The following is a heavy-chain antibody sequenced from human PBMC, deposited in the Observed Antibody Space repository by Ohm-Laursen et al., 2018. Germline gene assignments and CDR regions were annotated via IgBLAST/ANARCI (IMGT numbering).Heavy chain of an antibody. CDR3: ARGLWWFDP. V-gene: IGHV4-59*08. CDR1: GGSISGYY. J-gene: IGHJ5*02. CDR2: IYHSGST. Sequence: GTLSLTCTVSGGSISGYYWSWIRQSPGKGLEWIGTIYHSGSTYYNPSLKSRVTISVDTSKNQFSLKLSSVAAADTALYYCARGLWWFDPWGQGTLVTVSS.